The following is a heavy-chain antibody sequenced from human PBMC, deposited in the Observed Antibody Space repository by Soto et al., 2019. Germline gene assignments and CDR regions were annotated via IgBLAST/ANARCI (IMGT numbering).Heavy chain of an antibody. D-gene: IGHD1-1*01. V-gene: IGHV1-8*01. CDR2: INPNSGET. CDR3: AGNNYQYAFDI. Sequence: ASVKVSCKASGYTFGSFDINWVRQAAGQGLEWMGYINPNSGETGYTQEFQGRVTMTRDISTNTAYMELNSLRSQDTAMYFCAGNNYQYAFDIWGQGTMVTVSS. J-gene: IGHJ3*02. CDR1: GYTFGSFD.